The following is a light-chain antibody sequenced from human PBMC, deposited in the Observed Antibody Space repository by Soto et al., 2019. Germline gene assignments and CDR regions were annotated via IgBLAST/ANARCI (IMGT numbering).Light chain of an antibody. CDR2: GAS. Sequence: EIVLTQSPGTLSLSPGDSATLSCRASQSLSNSELAWYQQKPGQATRLLIYGASSRATGIPDRFSGSGSGTDFTLTISRLEPEDSAGYHCRQHGTTXGQGTKVDIK. CDR1: QSLSNSE. J-gene: IGKJ1*01. V-gene: IGKV3-20*01. CDR3: RQHGTT.